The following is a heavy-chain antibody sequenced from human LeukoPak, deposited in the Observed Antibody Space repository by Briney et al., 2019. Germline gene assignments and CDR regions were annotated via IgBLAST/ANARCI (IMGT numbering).Heavy chain of an antibody. J-gene: IGHJ6*04. CDR3: AELGITMIGGV. D-gene: IGHD3-10*02. V-gene: IGHV3-30*18. Sequence: GSLRLSCAASGFTFSTYWMHWVRQAPGKGLEWVAVISYHGSNKYYADSVKGRFTISRDNSKNTLYLQMNSLRAEDTAVYYCAELGITMIGGVWGKGTTVTISS. CDR2: ISYHGSNK. CDR1: GFTFSTYW.